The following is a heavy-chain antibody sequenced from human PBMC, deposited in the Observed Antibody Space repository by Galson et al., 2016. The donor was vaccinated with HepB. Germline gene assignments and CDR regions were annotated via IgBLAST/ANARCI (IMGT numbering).Heavy chain of an antibody. CDR1: GGTFSSYD. V-gene: IGHV1-69*13. CDR3: ARETRDDYGDFLGRYYYYYGMDV. J-gene: IGHJ6*02. CDR2: IIPMFGTA. Sequence: SVKVSCKASGGTFSSYDISWVRQAPGQGLEWMGGIIPMFGTANYAQKFQGRVTITADESTSTAYMELSSLRSEDTAVYYCARETRDDYGDFLGRYYYYYGMDVWCQGTTVTVS. D-gene: IGHD4-17*01.